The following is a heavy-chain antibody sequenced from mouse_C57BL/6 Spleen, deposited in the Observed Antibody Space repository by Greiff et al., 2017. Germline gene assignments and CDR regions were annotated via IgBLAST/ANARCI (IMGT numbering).Heavy chain of an antibody. CDR1: GFPFSSYG. CDR3: ASHSYYYGSSLYWYFDV. Sequence: EVKLMESGGGLVKPGGSLQLSCAASGFPFSSYGMSWVRQPPDKRLEWVATISSGGRYTYYPDSVKGRFTISRANAKNTLYLQMSRLKSEDTAMYYCASHSYYYGSSLYWYFDVWGTGTSVTVSS. J-gene: IGHJ1*03. V-gene: IGHV5-6*03. CDR2: ISSGGRYT. D-gene: IGHD1-1*01.